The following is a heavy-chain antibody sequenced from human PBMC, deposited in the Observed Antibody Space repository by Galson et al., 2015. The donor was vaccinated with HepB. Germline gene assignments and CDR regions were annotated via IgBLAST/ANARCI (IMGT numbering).Heavy chain of an antibody. CDR2: INPSGGST. V-gene: IGHV1-46*01. D-gene: IGHD1-26*01. CDR3: ARDLGVGARSDY. J-gene: IGHJ4*02. Sequence: SVKVSCKASGYTFTGFYIHWVRQAPGQGLEWMGIINPSGGSTTNAQKFQGRVTVTSDTSTSTVYMDLFSLTSEDTAVYYCARDLGVGARSDYWGQGTLVTVSS. CDR1: GYTFTGFY.